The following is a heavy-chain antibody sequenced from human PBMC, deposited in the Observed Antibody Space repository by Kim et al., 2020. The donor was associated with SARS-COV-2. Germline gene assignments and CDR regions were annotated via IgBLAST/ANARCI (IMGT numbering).Heavy chain of an antibody. V-gene: IGHV5-51*07. CDR1: GYNFRSYW. Sequence: GESLKISCKGSGYNFRSYWIAWVHQMPGKGLEWMGIIYPGDSDTRYSPSFQGQVTISADKSISTAYLQWTSLKASDTAMYYCARSYDSAVGDALDIWGQGTMVTVAS. CDR3: ARSYDSAVGDALDI. D-gene: IGHD3-10*01. J-gene: IGHJ3*02. CDR2: IYPGDSDT.